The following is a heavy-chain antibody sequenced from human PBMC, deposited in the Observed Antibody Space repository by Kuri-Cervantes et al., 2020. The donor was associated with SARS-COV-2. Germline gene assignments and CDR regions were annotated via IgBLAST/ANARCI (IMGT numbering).Heavy chain of an antibody. J-gene: IGHJ4*02. CDR3: ARHEYSSSWVDY. D-gene: IGHD6-13*01. V-gene: IGHV4-34*01. CDR1: GGSFSGYY. CDR2: INHSGST. Sequence: GSLRLSCAVYGGSFSGYYWSWIRQPPGKGLEWIGEINHSGSTNYNSSLKSRVTISVDTSKNQFSLKLSSVTAADTAVYYCARHEYSSSWVDYWGQGTLVTVSS.